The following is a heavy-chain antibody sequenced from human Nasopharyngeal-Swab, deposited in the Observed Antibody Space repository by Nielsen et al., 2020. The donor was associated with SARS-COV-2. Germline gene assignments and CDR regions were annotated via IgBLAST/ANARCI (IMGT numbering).Heavy chain of an antibody. CDR1: GFTFSNDW. CDR2: IKSKTDGGTT. V-gene: IGHV3-15*01. Sequence: GESLKIYCAASGFTFSNDWMSWVRQAPGKGLEWVGRIKSKTDGGTTDYAAPVKGRFTISRDDSKNTLYLQMNSLKTEDTAVYYCTTDDVMITFGGVIVMDYWGQGTLVTVSS. J-gene: IGHJ4*02. D-gene: IGHD3-16*02. CDR3: TTDDVMITFGGVIVMDY.